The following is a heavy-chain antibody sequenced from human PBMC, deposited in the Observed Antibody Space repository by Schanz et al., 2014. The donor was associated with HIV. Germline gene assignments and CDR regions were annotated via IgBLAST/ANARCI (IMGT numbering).Heavy chain of an antibody. D-gene: IGHD6-19*01. Sequence: QVQLVESGGDVVQPGRSLRLSCAASGFTFSSHGMHWVRQAPGKGLEWVAIKWYDGNNKNYADSVKGRFTISRDNSKNTLYLQMTTLRTEDTAVYYCASGRRSGIGWRMDVWGQGTTVSVSS. V-gene: IGHV3-33*01. J-gene: IGHJ6*02. CDR1: GFTFSSHG. CDR2: KWYDGNNK. CDR3: ASGRRSGIGWRMDV.